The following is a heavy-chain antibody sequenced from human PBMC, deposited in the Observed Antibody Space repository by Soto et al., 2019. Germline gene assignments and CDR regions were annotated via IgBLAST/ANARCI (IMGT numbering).Heavy chain of an antibody. V-gene: IGHV3-30-3*01. CDR2: ISYDGSNK. J-gene: IGHJ6*02. D-gene: IGHD1-1*01. Sequence: QVQLVESGGDVVQRGRSLRVSCAASGFTFSRYAMHWVRQAPGKGLEWVAIISYDGSNKYNADTVKGRFTISRDNSENTLYLQMNILRAEDTAVYYCAREQLAPSGYFYGLDVWGQGTTVTVSS. CDR1: GFTFSRYA. CDR3: AREQLAPSGYFYGLDV.